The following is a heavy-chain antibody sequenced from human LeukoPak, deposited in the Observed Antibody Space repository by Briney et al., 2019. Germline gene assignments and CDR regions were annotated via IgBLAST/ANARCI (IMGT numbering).Heavy chain of an antibody. CDR3: AKLDSGSYP. CDR2: ISGSGGST. J-gene: IGHJ5*02. D-gene: IGHD1-26*01. V-gene: IGHV3-23*01. Sequence: PGGSLRLSCAASGFTVSSYAMSLVRQAAGKGLEWVSAISGSGGSTYYADSVKGRFTISRDNSENTLYLQMNSLRAEDTAVYYCAKLDSGSYPWGQGTLVTVSS. CDR1: GFTVSSYA.